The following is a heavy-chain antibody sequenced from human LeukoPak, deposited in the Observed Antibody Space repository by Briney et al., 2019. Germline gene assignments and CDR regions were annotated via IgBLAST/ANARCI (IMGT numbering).Heavy chain of an antibody. CDR2: ISYDGSNK. V-gene: IGHV3-33*05. CDR3: AKAGLTMVRGVIIRAFDY. CDR1: GFTFSSYG. Sequence: GGSLRLSCAASGFTFSSYGMHWVRQAPGKGLEWVAVISYDGSNKYYADSVKGRFTISRDNSKNTLYLQMNSLRAEDTAVYYCAKAGLTMVRGVIIRAFDYWGQGTLVTVSS. J-gene: IGHJ4*02. D-gene: IGHD3-10*01.